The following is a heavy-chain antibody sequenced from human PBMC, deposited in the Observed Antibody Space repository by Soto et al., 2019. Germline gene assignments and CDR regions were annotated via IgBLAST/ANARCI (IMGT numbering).Heavy chain of an antibody. CDR2: IRGGGDAP. CDR1: GFTFINYA. Sequence: EVQLLESGGGLVQPGGSLRLSCAGSGFTFINYAMNWVRQAPGKGLEWVSTIRGGGDAPFFADSVRGRFTISRDNSKNTGTLQMNNLGVDDTAVYFCARKVPGSTSRPDYWYFDLWGRGTLVTVSS. J-gene: IGHJ2*01. CDR3: ARKVPGSTSRPDYWYFDL. V-gene: IGHV3-23*01. D-gene: IGHD3-10*01.